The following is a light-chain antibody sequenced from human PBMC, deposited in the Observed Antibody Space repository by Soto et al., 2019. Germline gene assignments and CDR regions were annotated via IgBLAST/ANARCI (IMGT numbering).Light chain of an antibody. CDR2: GAS. J-gene: IGKJ1*01. CDR1: QLVSSSL. CDR3: QNYGNSPWT. V-gene: IGKV3-20*01. Sequence: EIVLTQSPGTLALSPGEISTRSCMASQLVSSSLLAWYQQKPGQAPRLLIYGASNRATGIPDRFSGSGSETDFTLTISGLEPEDFAVYYCQNYGNSPWTFGQGTKVDIK.